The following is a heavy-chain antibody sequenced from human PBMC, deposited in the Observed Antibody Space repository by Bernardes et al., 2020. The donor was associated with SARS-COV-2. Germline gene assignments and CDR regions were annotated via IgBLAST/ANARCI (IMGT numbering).Heavy chain of an antibody. CDR3: ARAGWYRFDY. V-gene: IGHV3-74*01. Sequence: GGSLRLSCVASGFTLSNYWMHWVRQAPGKGLVWVSRFSSDGTVTNYADSVKGRFTISRDNAKNTLYLQMNSLRDEDTAVYYCARAGWYRFDYWGQGTLVTGSS. CDR2: FSSDGTVT. J-gene: IGHJ4*02. D-gene: IGHD6-19*01. CDR1: GFTLSNYW.